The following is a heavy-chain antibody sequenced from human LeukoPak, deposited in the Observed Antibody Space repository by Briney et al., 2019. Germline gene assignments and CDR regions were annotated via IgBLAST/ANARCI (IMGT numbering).Heavy chain of an antibody. CDR2: IYYSGST. J-gene: IGHJ4*02. Sequence: SETLSLTCTVSGGSISSYYWSWIRQPPGKELEWIVNIYYSGSTDYNPSLKSRVTISLDMSKKQFSLKMTSVTAADTAVYYCARDYLGAGTVGATSGYWGQGTLVTVSS. V-gene: IGHV4-59*12. D-gene: IGHD1-26*01. CDR1: GGSISSYY. CDR3: ARDYLGAGTVGATSGY.